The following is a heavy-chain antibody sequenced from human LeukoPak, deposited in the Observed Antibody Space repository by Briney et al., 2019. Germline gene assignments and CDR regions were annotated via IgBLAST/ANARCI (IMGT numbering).Heavy chain of an antibody. Sequence: GGSLRLTCAASGFTVSNNYMNWVRQAPGKGLEWVSLIYSGGTTYYADSVKGRFTISRDHSKNTLYLQMNSLRAEDTAVYYCARDPSAVAANTYGWGQGTLVTVSS. CDR2: IYSGGTT. D-gene: IGHD6-25*01. V-gene: IGHV3-66*01. CDR3: ARDPSAVAANTYG. J-gene: IGHJ4*02. CDR1: GFTVSNNY.